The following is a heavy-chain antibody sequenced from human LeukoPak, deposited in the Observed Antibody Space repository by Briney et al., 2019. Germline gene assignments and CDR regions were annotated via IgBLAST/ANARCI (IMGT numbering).Heavy chain of an antibody. V-gene: IGHV6-1*01. CDR3: AREERYSSSLRRFDY. J-gene: IGHJ4*02. D-gene: IGHD6-13*01. CDR2: TYYRSNWYN. Sequence: SQTLSLTCAISADSVSSNSAAWHWIRHSPSRGLEWLGRTYYRSNWYNDYAVSVKSRITINPDTSKNQFSLQLNSVTREDTAVYYCAREERYSSSLRRFDYWGQGTLVTVSS. CDR1: ADSVSSNSAA.